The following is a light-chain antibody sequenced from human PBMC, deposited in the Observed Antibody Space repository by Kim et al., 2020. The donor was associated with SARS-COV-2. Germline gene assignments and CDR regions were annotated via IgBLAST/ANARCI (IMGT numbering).Light chain of an antibody. Sequence: SHELTQPPSVSVSPGQTTSITCSGDKLGDKYLSWYQHKPGQSPVLVIFEGRKRPSGIPERFSGSNSGNTATLTISGTQAMDEADYYCQAWDSSVIFGGGT. V-gene: IGLV3-1*01. J-gene: IGLJ2*01. CDR2: EGR. CDR1: KLGDKY. CDR3: QAWDSSVI.